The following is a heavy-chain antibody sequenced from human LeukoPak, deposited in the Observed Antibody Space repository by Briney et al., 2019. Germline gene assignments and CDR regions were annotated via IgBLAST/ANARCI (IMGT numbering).Heavy chain of an antibody. CDR1: GGSISSSSYY. V-gene: IGHV4-39*07. CDR2: IYYSGST. CDR3: ATEWSKYFDY. Sequence: SETLSLTCTVSGGSISSSSYYWGWIRQPPGKGLEWIGSIYYSGSTYYNPSLKSRVTMSVDTSKNQFSLKLSSVTAADTAVYYCATEWSKYFDYWGQGTLVTVSS. J-gene: IGHJ4*02. D-gene: IGHD3-3*01.